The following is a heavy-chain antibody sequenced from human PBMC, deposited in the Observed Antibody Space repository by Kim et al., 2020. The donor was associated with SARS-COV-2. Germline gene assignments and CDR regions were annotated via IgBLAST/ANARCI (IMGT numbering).Heavy chain of an antibody. CDR2: ISYDGSNK. V-gene: IGHV3-30*18. Sequence: GGSLRLSCAASGFTFSSYGMHWVRQAPGKGLEWVAVISYDGSNKYYADSVKGRFTISRDNSKNTLYLQMNSLRAEDTAVYYCANADGITGTTGLDYWGQGTLVTVSS. J-gene: IGHJ4*02. CDR1: GFTFSSYG. D-gene: IGHD1-20*01. CDR3: ANADGITGTTGLDY.